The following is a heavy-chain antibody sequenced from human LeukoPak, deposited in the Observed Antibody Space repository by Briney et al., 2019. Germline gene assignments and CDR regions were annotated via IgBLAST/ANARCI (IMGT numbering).Heavy chain of an antibody. CDR3: ANRGIWGLQMGNWFDP. CDR1: GDSITTNSYW. J-gene: IGHJ5*02. Sequence: SETLSLTCTISGDSITTNSYWWGGIRQSPGKGLEWIGSIYSSGNSYYNPSLKTRATISPDTSKNQYSLRLTSVTAADTAIYYCANRGIWGLQMGNWFDPWGQGILVIVSS. D-gene: IGHD3-16*01. CDR2: IYSSGNS. V-gene: IGHV4-39*01.